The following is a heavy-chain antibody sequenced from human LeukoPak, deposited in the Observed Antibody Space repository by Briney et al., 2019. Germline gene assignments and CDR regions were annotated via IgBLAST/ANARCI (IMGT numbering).Heavy chain of an antibody. V-gene: IGHV5-51*01. CDR3: GRGARAAFDI. D-gene: IGHD1-26*01. CDR1: GYTSINYW. CDR2: IYPGDSDI. Sequence: GESLQISCKGSGYTSINYWIGWVRQMPGKGLEWMGIIYPGDSDIRYSPSFQGQVTISVDKSMSTAYLQWSSLKASDTAMYYCGRGARAAFDIWGQGTMVTVSS. J-gene: IGHJ3*02.